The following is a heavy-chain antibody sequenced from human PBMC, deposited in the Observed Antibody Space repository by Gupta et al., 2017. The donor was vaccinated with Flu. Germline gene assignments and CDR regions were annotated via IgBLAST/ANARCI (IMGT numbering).Heavy chain of an antibody. Sequence: QVQLQESGPGLVKPSETLSLTCAVSGYSISSGYYWGWIRQPPGKGLEWIGSIYHSGSTYYNPSLKSRVTISVDTSKNQFSLKLSSVTAADTAVYYCASVVAASERTTEYFDYWGQGTLVTVSS. CDR3: ASVVAASERTTEYFDY. J-gene: IGHJ4*02. CDR1: GYSISSGYY. CDR2: IYHSGST. D-gene: IGHD1-14*01. V-gene: IGHV4-38-2*01.